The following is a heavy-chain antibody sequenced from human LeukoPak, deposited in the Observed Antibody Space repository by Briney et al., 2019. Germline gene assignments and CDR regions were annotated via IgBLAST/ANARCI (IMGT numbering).Heavy chain of an antibody. CDR1: GGSISSSSYY. CDR3: ASTYSLYDAFDI. J-gene: IGHJ3*02. D-gene: IGHD1-26*01. CDR2: IYYSGST. Sequence: SETLSLTCTVSGGSISSSSYYWGWIRQPPGKGLEWIGSIYYSGSTYYNPSLKSRVTISVDTSKNQFSLKLSSVTAADTAVYYCASTYSLYDAFDIWGQGTMVTVSS. V-gene: IGHV4-39*07.